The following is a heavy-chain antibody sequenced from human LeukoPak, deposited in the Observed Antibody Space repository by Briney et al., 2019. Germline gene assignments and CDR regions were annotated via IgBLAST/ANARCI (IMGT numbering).Heavy chain of an antibody. V-gene: IGHV1-2*02. CDR3: ARDCGYSGYELDAFDI. D-gene: IGHD5-12*01. J-gene: IGHJ3*02. CDR2: INPNSGGT. CDR1: GYTFTGYY. Sequence: ASVKVSCKASGYTFTGYYMHWARQAPGQGLEWMGWINPNSGGTNYAQKFQGRVTMTRDTSISTAYMELSRLRSDDTAVYYCARDCGYSGYELDAFDIWGQGTMVTVSS.